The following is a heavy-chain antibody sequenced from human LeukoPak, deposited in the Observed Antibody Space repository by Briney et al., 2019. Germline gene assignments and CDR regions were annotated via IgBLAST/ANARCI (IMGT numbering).Heavy chain of an antibody. J-gene: IGHJ5*02. D-gene: IGHD4-17*01. Sequence: SETLSLTCTVSGGSINGYYWTWIRHPPGKGLEWIGYISDSGSTNYSPSLKSRVTMSVDSSNTEFSLRLNSVTAADTAVYYCARVFRGAVTSNWFDPWGQGTLVTVSS. CDR2: ISDSGST. V-gene: IGHV4-59*01. CDR1: GGSINGYY. CDR3: ARVFRGAVTSNWFDP.